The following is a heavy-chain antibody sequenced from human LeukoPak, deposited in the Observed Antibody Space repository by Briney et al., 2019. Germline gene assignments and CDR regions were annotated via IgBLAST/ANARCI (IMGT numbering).Heavy chain of an antibody. J-gene: IGHJ4*02. V-gene: IGHV3-21*01. D-gene: IGHD3-10*01. Sequence: GGSLRLSCAASGFTFSSYSMNWVRQAPGKGLEWVSSISSSSYIYYADSVKGRFTISRDNAKNSLYLQMNSLRAEDTAVYYCARAPIWFGEYYFDYWGQGTLVTVSS. CDR2: ISSSSYI. CDR3: ARAPIWFGEYYFDY. CDR1: GFTFSSYS.